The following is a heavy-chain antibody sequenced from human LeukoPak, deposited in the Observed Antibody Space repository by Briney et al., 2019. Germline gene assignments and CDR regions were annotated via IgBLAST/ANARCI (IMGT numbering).Heavy chain of an antibody. Sequence: GRSLRLSCAASGFTFSDYYMSWIRQAPGKGLEWVSYISSSGSTIYYADSVKGRFTISRDNAKNSLYLQVNSLRAEDTAVYYCAGGRDWWSIDYWGQGTLVTVSS. CDR3: AGGRDWWSIDY. CDR1: GFTFSDYY. CDR2: ISSSGSTI. D-gene: IGHD2-8*02. V-gene: IGHV3-11*01. J-gene: IGHJ4*02.